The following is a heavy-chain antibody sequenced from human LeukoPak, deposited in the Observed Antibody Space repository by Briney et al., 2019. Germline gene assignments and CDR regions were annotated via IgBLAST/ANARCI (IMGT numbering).Heavy chain of an antibody. Sequence: GGSLRLSCAASGFTFDDYGMSWVRQAPGKGLEWVSYISSSSSTIYYADSVKGRFTISRDNAKNSLYLQMNSLRAEDTAVYYCARRAGAYSHPYDYWGQGTLVTVSS. CDR3: ARRAGAYSHPYDY. D-gene: IGHD4/OR15-4a*01. V-gene: IGHV3-48*01. CDR1: GFTFDDYG. CDR2: ISSSSSTI. J-gene: IGHJ4*02.